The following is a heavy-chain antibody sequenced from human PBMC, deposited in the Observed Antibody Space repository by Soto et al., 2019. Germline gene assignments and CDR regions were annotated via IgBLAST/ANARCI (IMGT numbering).Heavy chain of an antibody. J-gene: IGHJ5*02. V-gene: IGHV1-18*01. CDR3: AREAPPMTTVTANWFDP. Sequence: GASVKVSCKASGYTFTSYGISWVRQAPGQGLEWMGWINANNGNTNYAQKFQGWVTMTRDTSISTAYMELSRLRSDDTAVYYCAREAPPMTTVTANWFDPWGQGTLVTVSS. CDR2: INANNGNT. CDR1: GYTFTSYG. D-gene: IGHD4-17*01.